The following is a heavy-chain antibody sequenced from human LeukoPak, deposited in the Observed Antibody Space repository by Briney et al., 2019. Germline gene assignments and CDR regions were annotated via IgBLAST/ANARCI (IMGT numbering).Heavy chain of an antibody. V-gene: IGHV3-74*01. J-gene: IGHJ5*02. CDR1: GFTFSSYW. Sequence: GGSLRLSCAASGFTFSSYWMYWVRQAPGKGPVWVSLISSDGSTTSYADSVKGRFTISRDNAKNTLYLQMNSLRAEDTAMYYCARGDYTSFCSSTRCYITFFDPWGQGTLVTVSS. CDR2: ISSDGSTT. D-gene: IGHD2-2*01. CDR3: ARGDYTSFCSSTRCYITFFDP.